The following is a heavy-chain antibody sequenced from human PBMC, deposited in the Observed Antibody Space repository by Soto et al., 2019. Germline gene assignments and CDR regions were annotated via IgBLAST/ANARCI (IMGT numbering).Heavy chain of an antibody. Sequence: LRLSCAASGFTFSSYAMSWVRQAPGKGLEWVSAISGSGGSTYYADSVKGRFTISRGNSKNTLYLQMNSLRAEDTAVYYCAKNGPEGYYFDYWGQGTLVTVSS. CDR3: AKNGPEGYYFDY. CDR2: ISGSGGST. CDR1: GFTFSSYA. V-gene: IGHV3-23*01. D-gene: IGHD2-8*01. J-gene: IGHJ4*02.